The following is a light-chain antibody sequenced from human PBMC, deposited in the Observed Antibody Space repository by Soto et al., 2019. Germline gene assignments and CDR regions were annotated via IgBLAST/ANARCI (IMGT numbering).Light chain of an antibody. J-gene: IGLJ1*01. V-gene: IGLV2-8*01. CDR1: SSDVGGYNY. Sequence: QSVLTQPPSASGTTGQSVTISCTGTSSDVGGYNYVSWYQQHPGKAPKLMIYEVSKRPSGVPDRFSGSKSGNTASLTVSGLQAEEEADYYCSSYAGSNNLGVFGTGTKVTVL. CDR3: SSYAGSNNLGV. CDR2: EVS.